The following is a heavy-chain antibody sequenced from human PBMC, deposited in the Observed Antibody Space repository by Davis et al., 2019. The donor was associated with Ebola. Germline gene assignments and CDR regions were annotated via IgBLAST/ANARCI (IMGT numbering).Heavy chain of an antibody. CDR2: ILPGDSDT. CDR3: ARQGAPYSAPAN. D-gene: IGHD1-26*01. Sequence: GESLKISCKASGYSFTSFWIGWVRQPPGQGLEWMGAILPGDSDTRYSPSFQGQVTISADKSIPTAYLHWNSLKASDTAMYYCARQGAPYSAPANWGQGTLVTVSS. CDR1: GYSFTSFW. V-gene: IGHV5-51*01. J-gene: IGHJ4*02.